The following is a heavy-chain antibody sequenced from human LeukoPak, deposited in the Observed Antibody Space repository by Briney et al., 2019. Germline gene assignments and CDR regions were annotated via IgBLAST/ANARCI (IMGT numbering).Heavy chain of an antibody. CDR2: INQDESEK. CDR1: GFTFRTYS. D-gene: IGHD6-19*01. CDR3: ARDRAMAL. V-gene: IGHV3-7*01. J-gene: IGHJ4*02. Sequence: GGSLRLSCAASGFTFRTYSMSWVRQAPGKGLEWVANINQDESEKYYVTSAKGRFTISRDNAKNSLYLQMNSLRAEDTAVYYCARDRAMALWGQGALVTVSS.